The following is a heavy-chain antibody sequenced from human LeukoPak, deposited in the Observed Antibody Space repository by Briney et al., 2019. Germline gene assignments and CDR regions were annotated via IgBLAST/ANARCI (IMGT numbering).Heavy chain of an antibody. Sequence: PSETLSLTCAVYGGSFSGYYWSWIRQPPGKGLEWIGEINHSGSTNYNPSLKSRVTISVDTSKNQFSLKLSSVTAADTAVYYCARGITRYCSGGSCYSTVWFDPWGQGTLVTVSS. CDR2: INHSGST. V-gene: IGHV4-34*01. J-gene: IGHJ5*02. CDR3: ARGITRYCSGGSCYSTVWFDP. CDR1: GGSFSGYY. D-gene: IGHD2-15*01.